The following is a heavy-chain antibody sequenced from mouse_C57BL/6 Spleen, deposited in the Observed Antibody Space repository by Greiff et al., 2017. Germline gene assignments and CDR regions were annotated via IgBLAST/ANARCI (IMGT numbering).Heavy chain of an antibody. J-gene: IGHJ4*01. CDR3: ARSGYPFYAMDY. Sequence: QVQLQQPGAELVRPGTSVKLSCKASGYTFTSYWMHWVKQTPGQGLEWIGVIDPSDSYTNSNQKFKGKATLTVDTSSSPAYLQLSSLTSEDSAVYYCARSGYPFYAMDYWGQGTSVTVSS. CDR1: GYTFTSYW. CDR2: IDPSDSYT. V-gene: IGHV1-59*01. D-gene: IGHD2-2*01.